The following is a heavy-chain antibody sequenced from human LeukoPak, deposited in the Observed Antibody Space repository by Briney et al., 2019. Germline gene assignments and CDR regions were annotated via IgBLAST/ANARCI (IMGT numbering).Heavy chain of an antibody. D-gene: IGHD3-22*01. CDR1: GFTFSSYG. V-gene: IGHV3-30*02. CDR3: AKVSGGWTYYYDSSGYYYDDFDY. CDR2: IRYDGSNN. J-gene: IGHJ4*02. Sequence: GGSLRLSCAACGFTFSSYGIHWVRQAPGKGLEWVAFIRYDGSNNYYADSVKGRFTISRDNSKNTLYLQMNSLRAEDTAAYYCAKVSGGWTYYYDSSGYYYDDFDYWGQGTLVTVSS.